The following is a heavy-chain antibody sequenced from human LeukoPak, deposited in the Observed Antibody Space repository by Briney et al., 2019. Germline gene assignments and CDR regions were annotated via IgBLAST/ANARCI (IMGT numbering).Heavy chain of an antibody. D-gene: IGHD6-19*01. CDR1: GGSISSSNW. CDR2: IYHSGST. Sequence: PSGTLSLTCAVSGGSISSSNWWSWVRQPPGKGLEWIGEIYHSGSTNYNPSLKSRVTISVDTSKNQFSLKLSSVTAADTAVYYCARHSGIAVAGTLDYWGQGTLVTVSS. J-gene: IGHJ4*02. CDR3: ARHSGIAVAGTLDY. V-gene: IGHV4-4*02.